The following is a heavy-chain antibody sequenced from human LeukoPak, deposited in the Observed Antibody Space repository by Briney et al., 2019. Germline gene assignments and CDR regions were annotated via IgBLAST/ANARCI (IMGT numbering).Heavy chain of an antibody. V-gene: IGHV1-18*01. CDR3: ARDRAGSAWYTTFDY. Sequence: ASVKVSCKPSGYTFTSFGISWVRQAPGQGLERMGWISTYNGNTNYAQNLQGRVTKPTETSTSRVYMDLVRLRFRDTAVYYCARDRAGSAWYTTFDYWGQGTLVTVSS. CDR2: ISTYNGNT. J-gene: IGHJ4*02. D-gene: IGHD6-19*01. CDR1: GYTFTSFG.